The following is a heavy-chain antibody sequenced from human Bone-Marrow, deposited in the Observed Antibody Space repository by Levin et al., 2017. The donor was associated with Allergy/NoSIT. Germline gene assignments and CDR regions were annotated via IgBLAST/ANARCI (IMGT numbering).Heavy chain of an antibody. CDR3: AREQGYYGSGSFRNNWFDP. D-gene: IGHD3-10*01. J-gene: IGHJ5*02. Sequence: SCAASGFTFSDYYMSWIRQAPGKGLEWVSYISSSSSYTNYADSVKGRFTISRDNAKNSLYLQMNSLRAEDTAVYYCAREQGYYGSGSFRNNWFDPWGQGTLVTVSS. CDR1: GFTFSDYY. CDR2: ISSSSSYT. V-gene: IGHV3-11*06.